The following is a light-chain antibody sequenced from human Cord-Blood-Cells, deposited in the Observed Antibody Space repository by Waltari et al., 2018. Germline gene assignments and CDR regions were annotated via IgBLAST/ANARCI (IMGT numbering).Light chain of an antibody. V-gene: IGKV4-1*01. CDR3: QQYYSTPT. CDR2: WAS. Sequence: VMTQSPDSLAESLGERATINCKSSQSVLYSSNNKNYLAWYQQKPGQPPKLLIYWASTRESGVPDRFSGSGSGTDFTLTISSLQAEDVAVYYCQQYYSTPTFGPGTKVDIK. CDR1: QSVLYSSNNKNY. J-gene: IGKJ3*01.